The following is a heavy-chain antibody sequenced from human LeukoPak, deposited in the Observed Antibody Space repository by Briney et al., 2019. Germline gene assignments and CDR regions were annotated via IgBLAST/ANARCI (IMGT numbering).Heavy chain of an antibody. D-gene: IGHD3-22*01. CDR3: ARAPNGYYPLDY. CDR2: IYYTGST. J-gene: IGHJ4*02. Sequence: SETLSLTCTVSGGSISSSSYYWGWIRQPPGKGLEWIGYIYYTGSTNYNPSLKSRVTISLDTSKNQFSLHLSFVTAADTAVYYCARAPNGYYPLDYWGQGTLVTVSS. CDR1: GGSISSSSYY. V-gene: IGHV4-61*05.